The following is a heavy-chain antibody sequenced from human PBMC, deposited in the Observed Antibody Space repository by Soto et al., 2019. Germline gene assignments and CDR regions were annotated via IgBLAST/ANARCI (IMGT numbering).Heavy chain of an antibody. CDR3: AREGGYNWNDAFFGYFDY. Sequence: QVQLQESGPGLVKPSETLSLTCTVSGGSISSYYWSWIRQPPGKGLEWIGYIYYSGSTNYNPSLKSRVTLSVDTSKNQFSLTLSSVTAADTAVYYCAREGGYNWNDAFFGYFDYWGQGTLVTVSS. CDR1: GGSISSYY. J-gene: IGHJ4*02. V-gene: IGHV4-59*01. D-gene: IGHD1-20*01. CDR2: IYYSGST.